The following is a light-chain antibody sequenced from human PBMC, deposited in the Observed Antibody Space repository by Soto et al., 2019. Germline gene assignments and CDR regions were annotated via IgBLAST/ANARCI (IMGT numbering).Light chain of an antibody. CDR3: HSYDRSLSGAL. J-gene: IGLJ2*01. CDR2: DNN. Sequence: QSVLTQPPSVSGAPGQRVTISCTGTSSNIGAGYDVHWYQQVPGTAPKLLIYDNNDRPSGVPDRFSGSRSGTSASLAITGLQADDEADYYCHSYDRSLSGALIGGGTKLTVL. V-gene: IGLV1-40*01. CDR1: SSNIGAGYD.